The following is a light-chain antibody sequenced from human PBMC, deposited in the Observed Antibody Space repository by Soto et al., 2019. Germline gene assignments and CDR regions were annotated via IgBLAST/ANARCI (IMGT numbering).Light chain of an antibody. CDR1: QSISSY. J-gene: IGKJ4*01. CDR3: QPSYCTLLT. V-gene: IGKV1-39*01. Sequence: DIQMTQSPSSLSASVGDRVTITCRASQSISSYLNWYQQKPGKAPKLLIYAASSLQSGVPSRFSGSGSGTDFTLTISSLQPEDFATYYCQPSYCTLLTFGGVTNVDIK. CDR2: AAS.